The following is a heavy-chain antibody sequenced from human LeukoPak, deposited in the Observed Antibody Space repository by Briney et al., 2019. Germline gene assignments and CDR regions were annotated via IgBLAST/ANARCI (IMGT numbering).Heavy chain of an antibody. CDR1: GGSFSGYY. CDR3: ARETIAAAGIPDQNWYFDL. V-gene: IGHV4-34*01. CDR2: INHSGST. D-gene: IGHD6-13*01. J-gene: IGHJ2*01. Sequence: PSETLSLTCAVYGGSFSGYYWSWIRQPPGKGLEWIGEINHSGSTNYNPSLKSRVTISVDTSKNQFSLKLSSVTAAGTAVYYCARETIAAAGIPDQNWYFDLWGRGTLVTVSS.